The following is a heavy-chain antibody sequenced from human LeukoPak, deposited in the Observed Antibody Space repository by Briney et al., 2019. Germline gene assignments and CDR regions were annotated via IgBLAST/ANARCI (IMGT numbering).Heavy chain of an antibody. CDR1: GLAFSAYK. J-gene: IGHJ4*02. Sequence: GGSMRLSCAASGLAFSAYKMHWVRQAPRKGLVWVSRISTDGYTTDYADFVQGRFTAPRDNTKNTWSLEMNSLRAEDTAVYYCVVGGSPGYWGQGTLVTVSS. D-gene: IGHD2-15*01. V-gene: IGHV3-74*01. CDR3: VVGGSPGY. CDR2: ISTDGYTT.